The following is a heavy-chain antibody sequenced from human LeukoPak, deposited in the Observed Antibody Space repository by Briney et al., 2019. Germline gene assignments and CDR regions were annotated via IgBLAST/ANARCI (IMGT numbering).Heavy chain of an antibody. Sequence: GGSLRLSCAASGFTVSSNHMSWVRQAPGKGLEWVSVIYSGGSTYYADSVKGRFTISRDNSKNTLYLQMNSLRAEDTAVYYCAKENDFWSGYTNYWGQGTLVTVSS. J-gene: IGHJ4*02. CDR1: GFTVSSNH. CDR3: AKENDFWSGYTNY. V-gene: IGHV3-53*01. D-gene: IGHD3-3*01. CDR2: IYSGGST.